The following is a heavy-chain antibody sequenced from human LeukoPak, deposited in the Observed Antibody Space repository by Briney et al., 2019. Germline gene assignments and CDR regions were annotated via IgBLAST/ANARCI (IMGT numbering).Heavy chain of an antibody. D-gene: IGHD3-16*01. CDR1: GGSFSGYY. CDR2: TNHSGST. V-gene: IGHV4-34*01. CDR3: ARGDDGGNYFDY. Sequence: SETLSLTCAVYGGSFSGYYWSWIRQPPGKGLEWIGETNHSGSTNYNPSLTSRVTISVDTSKNQFSLKLSSVTAADTAVYYCARGDDGGNYFDYWGQGTLVTVSS. J-gene: IGHJ4*02.